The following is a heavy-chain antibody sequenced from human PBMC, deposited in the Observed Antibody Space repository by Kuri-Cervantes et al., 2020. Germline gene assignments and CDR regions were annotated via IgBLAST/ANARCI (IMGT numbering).Heavy chain of an antibody. CDR3: ARVLYYYDSSGYYLDQLSPPDAFDI. D-gene: IGHD3-22*01. CDR2: ISYDGGNE. V-gene: IGHV3-30-3*01. CDR1: GFTFSSYA. J-gene: IGHJ3*02. Sequence: LSLTCAASGFTFSSYAMHWVRQAPGKGLEWVAVISYDGGNEHFADSVKGRFTISSDNSKSTLSLQMDSLRTADTAVYYCARVLYYYDSSGYYLDQLSPPDAFDIWGQETMVTVSS.